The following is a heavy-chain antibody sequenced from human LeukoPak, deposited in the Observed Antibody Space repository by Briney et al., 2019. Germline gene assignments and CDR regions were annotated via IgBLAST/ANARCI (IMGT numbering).Heavy chain of an antibody. V-gene: IGHV3-23*01. CDR2: ISGSGGTT. CDR1: GFSFSSYA. J-gene: IGHJ4*02. CDR3: AKVGATLYYFDY. D-gene: IGHD1-26*01. Sequence: GGSLRLSCAASGFSFSSYAMSWVRQAPGKGLKWVSAISGSGGTTYYADSVKGRFTISRDNSKNTLYLQMNSLRVEDTAVYYCAKVGATLYYFDYWGQGSLVTVSS.